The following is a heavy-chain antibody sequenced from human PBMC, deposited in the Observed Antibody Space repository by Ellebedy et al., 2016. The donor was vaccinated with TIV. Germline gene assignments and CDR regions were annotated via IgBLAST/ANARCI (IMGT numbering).Heavy chain of an antibody. J-gene: IGHJ3*02. Sequence: SETLSLTXTVSGGSISSYYWSWIRQPPGKGLEWIGYIYYSGSTNYNPSLKSRVTISVDTSKNQFSLKLSSVTAADTAVYYCARGDYDILTGYWYAFDSWGQGTMVTVSS. CDR2: IYYSGST. D-gene: IGHD3-9*01. CDR3: ARGDYDILTGYWYAFDS. CDR1: GGSISSYY. V-gene: IGHV4-59*12.